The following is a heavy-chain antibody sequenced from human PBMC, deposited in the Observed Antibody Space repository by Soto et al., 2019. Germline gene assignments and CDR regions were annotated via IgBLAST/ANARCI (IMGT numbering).Heavy chain of an antibody. CDR2: ISGSGGST. V-gene: IGHV3-23*01. J-gene: IGHJ5*02. Sequence: GGSLRLSCAASGFTFSSYAMSWVRQDPGKGLEWVSAISGSGGSTYYADSVKGRFTISRDNSKNTLYLQMNSLRAEDTAVYYCAKDRLAGWTQVPFDPWGQGTLVTVSS. D-gene: IGHD6-19*01. CDR1: GFTFSSYA. CDR3: AKDRLAGWTQVPFDP.